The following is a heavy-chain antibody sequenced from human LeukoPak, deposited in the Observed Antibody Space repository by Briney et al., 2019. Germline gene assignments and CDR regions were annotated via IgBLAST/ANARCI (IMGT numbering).Heavy chain of an antibody. CDR1: GFTFLRHG. Sequence: GGSLRLSCAASGFTFLRHGMKWFRQAPGKGLEWVSGISASGGATYYTDSVKGRFTIPRDNSKNTLYLQMNSLKAEDAALYYCAKGNYGEKIDYWGPGTLVTVSS. CDR2: ISASGGAT. J-gene: IGHJ4*02. D-gene: IGHD4-17*01. V-gene: IGHV3-23*01. CDR3: AKGNYGEKIDY.